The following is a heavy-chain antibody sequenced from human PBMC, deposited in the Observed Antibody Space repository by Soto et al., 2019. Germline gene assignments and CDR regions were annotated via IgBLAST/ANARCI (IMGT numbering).Heavy chain of an antibody. V-gene: IGHV3-23*01. Sequence: WGSLRLSCAASGFTFSSYAMSWVRQTPGKGLEWVSTISGSGDSTYYADSVKGRFTISRDNSRNTLYLQMNSLRAEDTAVYYCAKDPQSSGWSYNWFDPWGQGTLVTVSS. D-gene: IGHD6-19*01. CDR2: ISGSGDST. CDR1: GFTFSSYA. J-gene: IGHJ5*02. CDR3: AKDPQSSGWSYNWFDP.